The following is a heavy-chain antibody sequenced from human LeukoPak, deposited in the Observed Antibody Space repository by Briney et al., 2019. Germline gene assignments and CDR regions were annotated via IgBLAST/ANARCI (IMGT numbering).Heavy chain of an antibody. CDR1: GFTFRTYA. Sequence: PGGSLRLSCVASGFTFRTYAMSWVRQAPGKGLEWVSGISDSGSTTYYVDSVKGRFTISRDNSKNTLYLQINSLRAEDMALYYCARGPRWLQLHYMDVWGKGTTVTVSS. D-gene: IGHD5-24*01. V-gene: IGHV3-23*01. CDR3: ARGPRWLQLHYMDV. CDR2: ISDSGSTT. J-gene: IGHJ6*03.